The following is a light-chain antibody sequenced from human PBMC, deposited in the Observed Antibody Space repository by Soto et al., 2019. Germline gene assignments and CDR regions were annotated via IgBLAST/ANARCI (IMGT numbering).Light chain of an antibody. J-gene: IGKJ1*01. CDR1: QGISSY. CDR3: QQLNSYPHT. V-gene: IGKV1-9*01. CDR2: AAS. Sequence: DIHLTQSPSFLSASVGDRVTITCRASQGISSYLAWYQQKPGKAPKLLIYAASTLQSGVPSRFSGSGSGTEFTLTISSLQPEDFATYYCQQLNSYPHTFGQGTTVDIK.